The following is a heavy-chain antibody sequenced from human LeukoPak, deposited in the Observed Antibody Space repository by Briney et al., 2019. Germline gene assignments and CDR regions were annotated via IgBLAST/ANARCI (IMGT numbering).Heavy chain of an antibody. V-gene: IGHV4-4*07. Sequence: NTSETLSLTCTVSGGSISSYYWSWIRQPAGKGLEWIGRIYTSGSTNYNPSLKSRVTMSVDTSKNQFSLKLSSVTAADTAMYYCARALAAAGNDAFDIWGQGTMVTVSS. CDR1: GGSISSYY. J-gene: IGHJ3*02. CDR3: ARALAAAGNDAFDI. CDR2: IYTSGST. D-gene: IGHD6-13*01.